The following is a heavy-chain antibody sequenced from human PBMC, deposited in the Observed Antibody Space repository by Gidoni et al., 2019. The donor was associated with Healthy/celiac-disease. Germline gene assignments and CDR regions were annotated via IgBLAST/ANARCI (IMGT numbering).Heavy chain of an antibody. CDR2: IYYSGST. Sequence: QLQLQESGPGLVKPSETLSLTCTVSGGSISSSSYYWGWIRQPPGKGLEWIGSIYYSGSTYYNPSLKSRVTISVDTSKNQFSLKLSSVTAADTAVYYCARTYSGSYWGFDYWGQGTLVTVSS. CDR1: GGSISSSSYY. D-gene: IGHD1-26*01. CDR3: ARTYSGSYWGFDY. V-gene: IGHV4-39*01. J-gene: IGHJ4*02.